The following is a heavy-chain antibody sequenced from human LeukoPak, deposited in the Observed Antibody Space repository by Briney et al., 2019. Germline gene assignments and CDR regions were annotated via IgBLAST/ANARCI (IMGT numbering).Heavy chain of an antibody. CDR2: IWYDGSNK. CDR3: AKDIRGYCTNGVCSEGGYYYGMDV. Sequence: PGRSLRLSCAASGFTFSSYGMHWVRQAPGKGLEWVAVIWYDGSNKYYADSVKGRFTISRDNAKNSLYLQMNSLRAEDTALYYCAKDIRGYCTNGVCSEGGYYYGMDVWGQGTTVTVSS. J-gene: IGHJ6*02. CDR1: GFTFSSYG. D-gene: IGHD2-8*01. V-gene: IGHV3-33*03.